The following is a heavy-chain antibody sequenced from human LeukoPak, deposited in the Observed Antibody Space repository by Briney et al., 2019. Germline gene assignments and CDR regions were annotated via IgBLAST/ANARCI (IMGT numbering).Heavy chain of an antibody. J-gene: IGHJ4*02. CDR1: GGSISSGDYY. D-gene: IGHD5-18*01. CDR2: IYYSGST. CDR3: ASPGPPRGYSYGPPTN. Sequence: SLTLSLTCTVSGGSISSGDYYWSWIRQPPGKGLEWIGYIYYSGSTYYNPSLKSRVTISVDTSKNQFSLKLSSVTAADTAVYYCASPGPPRGYSYGPPTNWGQGTLVTVSS. V-gene: IGHV4-30-4*01.